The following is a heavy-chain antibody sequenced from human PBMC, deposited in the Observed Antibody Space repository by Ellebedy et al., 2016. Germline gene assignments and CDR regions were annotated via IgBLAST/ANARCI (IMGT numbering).Heavy chain of an antibody. CDR1: GYTFTSYD. Sequence: ASVKVSCKASGYTFTSYDINWVRQATGQGLEWMGWMNPNSGNTGYAQKFQGRVTMTRNTSISTAYMELSSLRSEDTAVYYCARVPIRWPKYYFDYWGQGTLVTVSS. CDR3: ARVPIRWPKYYFDY. CDR2: MNPNSGNT. V-gene: IGHV1-8*01. J-gene: IGHJ4*02. D-gene: IGHD4-23*01.